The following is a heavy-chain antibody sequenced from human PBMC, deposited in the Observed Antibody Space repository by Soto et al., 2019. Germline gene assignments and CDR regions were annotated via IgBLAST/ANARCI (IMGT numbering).Heavy chain of an antibody. V-gene: IGHV4-59*01. D-gene: IGHD2-21*02. CDR1: GGSISSYY. J-gene: IGHJ4*02. CDR3: ARLTDCGGDCPLFDY. Sequence: SESLSLTCTVSGGSISSYYWSWIRQPPGKGLEWIGYIYYNGSTNYNPSLKSRVTISVDTSKNQFSLKLSSVTAADTAVYYCARLTDCGGDCPLFDYWGQGTLVTVSS. CDR2: IYYNGST.